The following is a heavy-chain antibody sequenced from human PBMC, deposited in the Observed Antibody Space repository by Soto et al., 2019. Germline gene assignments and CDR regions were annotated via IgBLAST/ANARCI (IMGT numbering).Heavy chain of an antibody. CDR3: ARDEYSSSSRAFDI. D-gene: IGHD6-6*01. Sequence: GGSLRLSCAASGFTFSSYGMHWVRQAPGKGLEWVAVIWYDGSNKYYADSVKGRFTISRDNSKNTLYLQMNSLRAEDTAVYYCARDEYSSSSRAFDIWGQGTMVT. CDR1: GFTFSSYG. J-gene: IGHJ3*02. V-gene: IGHV3-33*01. CDR2: IWYDGSNK.